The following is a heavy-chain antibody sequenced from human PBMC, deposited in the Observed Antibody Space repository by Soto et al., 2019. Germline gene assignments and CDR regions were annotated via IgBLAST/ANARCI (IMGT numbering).Heavy chain of an antibody. J-gene: IGHJ4*02. CDR1: GGSITRRSSY. Sequence: LSLTCIVSGGSITRRSSYWAWIRQPPGKGLEWVGTFYDGNTYHNPSLRSRITIAVDTSKNQFSLKLNSVAAADTAFYYCATTRGLAVGGSFDYWGQGMLVTVS. D-gene: IGHD3-10*01. CDR3: ATTRGLAVGGSFDY. V-gene: IGHV4-39*01. CDR2: FYDGNT.